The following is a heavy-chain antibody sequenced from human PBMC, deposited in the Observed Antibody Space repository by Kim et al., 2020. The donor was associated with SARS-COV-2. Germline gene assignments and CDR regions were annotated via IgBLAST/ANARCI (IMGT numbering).Heavy chain of an antibody. CDR2: ISYDGSNK. CDR1: GFTFSSYG. D-gene: IGHD3-10*01. Sequence: GGSLRLSCAASGFTFSSYGMHWVRQAPGKGLEWVAVISYDGSNKYYADSVKGRFTISRDNSKNTLYLQMNSLRAEDTAVYYCAKAHYYGSGSYYTARSYYFDYWGQGTLVTVSS. V-gene: IGHV3-33*05. J-gene: IGHJ4*02. CDR3: AKAHYYGSGSYYTARSYYFDY.